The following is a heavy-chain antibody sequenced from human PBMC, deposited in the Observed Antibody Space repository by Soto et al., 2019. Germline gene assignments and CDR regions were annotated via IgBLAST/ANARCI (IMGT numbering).Heavy chain of an antibody. D-gene: IGHD5-12*01. Sequence: ASVKVSCKASGYTFTGYYMHWVRQAPGQGLEWMGWINPNSGGTNYAQKFQGWVTMTRDTSIRTAYMELSRLRSDDTAVYYCARDSRYSGYDFLRPQYYYYYGMDVWGQGTTVTVSS. CDR1: GYTFTGYY. J-gene: IGHJ6*02. CDR2: INPNSGGT. CDR3: ARDSRYSGYDFLRPQYYYYYGMDV. V-gene: IGHV1-2*04.